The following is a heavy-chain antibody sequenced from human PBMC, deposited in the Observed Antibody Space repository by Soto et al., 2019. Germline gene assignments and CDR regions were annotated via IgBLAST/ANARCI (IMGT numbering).Heavy chain of an antibody. J-gene: IGHJ4*02. CDR3: ARDFRDSLHYDSSGYSY. CDR1: GDSVSSNSAA. CDR2: TYYRSKWYN. Sequence: PSQTLSLTCAISGDSVSSNSAAWNWIRQSPSRGLEWLGRTYYRSKWYNDYAVSVKSRITINPDTSKNQFSLQLNSVTPEDTAVYYCARDFRDSLHYDSSGYSYWGQGTLITVSS. D-gene: IGHD3-22*01. V-gene: IGHV6-1*01.